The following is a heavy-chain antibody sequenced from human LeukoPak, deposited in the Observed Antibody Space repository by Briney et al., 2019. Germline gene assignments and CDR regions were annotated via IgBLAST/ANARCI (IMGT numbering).Heavy chain of an antibody. Sequence: SETLSLTCTVSGGSISSGSYFWTWIRQPAGKELEWIGYVYYSGDTNYNPSLKSRVTISLDTSKNHLSLKMTSVTVADTAMYYCASGPESYYFDYWGQGALVTVSS. CDR2: VYYSGDT. V-gene: IGHV4-61*10. J-gene: IGHJ4*02. CDR1: GGSISSGSYF. CDR3: ASGPESYYFDY.